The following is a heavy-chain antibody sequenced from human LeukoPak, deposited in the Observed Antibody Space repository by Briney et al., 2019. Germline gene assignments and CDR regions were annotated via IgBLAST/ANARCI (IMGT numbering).Heavy chain of an antibody. CDR2: MKPNSGNT. J-gene: IGHJ4*02. D-gene: IGHD3-10*01. CDR3: ARGQSSDGYGSGPDFDY. V-gene: IGHV1-8*01. Sequence: ASVKVSCKASGYTFTSYDINWVRQATGQGLEWMGWMKPNSGNTGYAQKFQGRVTMTRNTSISTAYMELSSLRSEDTAVYYCARGQSSDGYGSGPDFDYWGQGTLVTVSS. CDR1: GYTFTSYD.